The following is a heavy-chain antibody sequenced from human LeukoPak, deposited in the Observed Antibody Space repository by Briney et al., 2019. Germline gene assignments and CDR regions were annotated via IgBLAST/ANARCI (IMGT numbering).Heavy chain of an antibody. CDR3: ARTYDSSGYYYSSYWFDP. D-gene: IGHD3-22*01. Sequence: SETLSLTCTVSGGSISSYYWSWTRQPPGKGLEWIGYVYYSGSTNYNPSLKSRVTISVDTSKNQFSLKLSSVTAADTAVYYCARTYDSSGYYYSSYWFDPWGQGTLVTVSS. CDR1: GGSISSYY. J-gene: IGHJ5*02. V-gene: IGHV4-59*01. CDR2: VYYSGST.